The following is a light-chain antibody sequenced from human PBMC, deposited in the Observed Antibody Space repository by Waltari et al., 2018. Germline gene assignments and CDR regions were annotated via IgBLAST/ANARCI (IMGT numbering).Light chain of an antibody. V-gene: IGKV3-15*01. Sequence: EMVMTQSPATLSVSLGERATLRCRASQSVRSRLAWYQQKPGPAPRILVYDASTRATGVPARVSGSGSGTDFILTISGMQSEDFAVYYCQQYHNWPPGFGPGTKVDIK. CDR2: DAS. CDR1: QSVRSR. J-gene: IGKJ3*01. CDR3: QQYHNWPPG.